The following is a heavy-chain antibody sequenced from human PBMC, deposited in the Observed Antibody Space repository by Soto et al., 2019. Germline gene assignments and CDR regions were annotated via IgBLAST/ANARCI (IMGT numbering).Heavy chain of an antibody. CDR1: GGSISSYY. D-gene: IGHD3-10*01. J-gene: IGHJ5*02. Sequence: PSETLSLTCTVSGGSISSYYWSWIRQPPGKGLEWIGYIYHSGSTYYNPSLKSRVTISVDRSKNQFSLKLSSVTAADTAVYYCARVHYYGSGAQRWRFDPWGQGTLVTVSS. CDR3: ARVHYYGSGAQRWRFDP. V-gene: IGHV4-59*12. CDR2: IYHSGST.